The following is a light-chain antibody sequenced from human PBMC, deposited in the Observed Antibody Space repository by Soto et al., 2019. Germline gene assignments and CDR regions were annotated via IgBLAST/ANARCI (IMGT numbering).Light chain of an antibody. Sequence: NFMLTQPHSVSESPGKTVTISCTRNSGNIASSYVQWFQQRPGSAPTTVIYDDKQRPSGVPDRFSGSIDSSSNSASLTISGLQTEDEADYYCQSHHSSSLLMFGGGTKVTVL. CDR1: SGNIASSY. CDR3: QSHHSSSLLM. J-gene: IGLJ3*02. CDR2: DDK. V-gene: IGLV6-57*04.